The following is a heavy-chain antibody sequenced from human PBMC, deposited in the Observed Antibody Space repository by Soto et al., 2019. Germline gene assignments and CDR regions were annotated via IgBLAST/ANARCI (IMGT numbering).Heavy chain of an antibody. CDR2: ISSRTNYT. V-gene: IGHV3-11*06. CDR1: GFTFADYY. J-gene: IGHJ5*02. CDR3: ARSLVSSTRFDP. D-gene: IGHD6-13*01. Sequence: QVQLVESGGGLVKSGGSLRLSCAASGFTFADYYMSWIRQAPGKGLEWVSYISSRTNYTKYADSVKGRFTISRDNAKNSLYLQMNSLRAEDTAFYYCARSLVSSTRFDPWGQGTLVTVSS.